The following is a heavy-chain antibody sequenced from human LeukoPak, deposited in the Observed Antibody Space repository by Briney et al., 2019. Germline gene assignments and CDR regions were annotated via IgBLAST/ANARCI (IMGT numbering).Heavy chain of an antibody. Sequence: SETLSLTCAVYGGSFSGYYWSWIRQPPGKGLEWIGEINHSGSTNYNPSLKSRVTISVDTSKNQFSLKLSSVTAADTAVYYCARDYGDSGRYYYYYMDVWGKGTTVTVSS. V-gene: IGHV4-34*01. CDR2: INHSGST. CDR3: ARDYGDSGRYYYYYMDV. D-gene: IGHD4-17*01. J-gene: IGHJ6*03. CDR1: GGSFSGYY.